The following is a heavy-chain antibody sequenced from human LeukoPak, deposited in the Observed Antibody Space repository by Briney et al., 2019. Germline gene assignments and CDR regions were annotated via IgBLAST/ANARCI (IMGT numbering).Heavy chain of an antibody. V-gene: IGHV4-34*01. CDR3: ARGGVSSASGDLFDP. Sequence: PSETLSLACAVYGGSFSGYYWSWIRQPPGKGLEWIGEINHSGSTNYNPSLKSRVTISVDTSKNQFSLKLSSVTAADTAVYYCARGGVSSASGDLFDPWGQGTLVTVSS. J-gene: IGHJ5*02. CDR2: INHSGST. CDR1: GGSFSGYY. D-gene: IGHD3-22*01.